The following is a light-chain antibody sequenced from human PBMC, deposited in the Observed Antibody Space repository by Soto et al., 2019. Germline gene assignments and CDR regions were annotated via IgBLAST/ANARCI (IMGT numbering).Light chain of an antibody. CDR1: SGHSSYT. V-gene: IGLV4-69*01. J-gene: IGLJ3*02. Sequence: QLVLTQSPSASASLGASVKLTCTLSSGHSSYTIAWHQQQPEKGPRYLMTLNSDGSHSKGDGIPDRFSGSSSGAERYLSISSLQSEDEADYYCQTWGTGIEVFGGGTTLTVL. CDR3: QTWGTGIEV. CDR2: LNSDGSH.